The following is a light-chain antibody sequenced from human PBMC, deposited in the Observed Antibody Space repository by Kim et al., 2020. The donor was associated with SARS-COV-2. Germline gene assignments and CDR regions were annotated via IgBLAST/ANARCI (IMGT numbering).Light chain of an antibody. V-gene: IGKV1-5*01. CDR3: QQYDNYSPYT. Sequence: IQMTQSPSTLSASVGDRVTITCRASQIISTWLAWYQQKPGKAPKLRIYAASNVQSGIPSRFSGSGSGTEFTLTISSLQPDDFATYYCQQYDNYSPYTFGQGTKLEI. J-gene: IGKJ2*01. CDR2: AAS. CDR1: QIISTW.